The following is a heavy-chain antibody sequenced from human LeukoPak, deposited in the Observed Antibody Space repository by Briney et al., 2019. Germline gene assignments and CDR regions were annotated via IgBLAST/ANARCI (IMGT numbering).Heavy chain of an antibody. J-gene: IGHJ4*02. V-gene: IGHV4-59*01. D-gene: IGHD3-22*01. CDR3: ARRYGYYDSSGYYSTYYFDY. CDR1: GGSISSDY. Sequence: SETLSLTCTVSGGSISSDYWSWIRQPPGKGLEWHGYIYYSGSTNYNPSLKSRVTISVDTSKTQFSLKLSSVTAAETAVYYCARRYGYYDSSGYYSTYYFDYWGQGTLVTVSS. CDR2: IYYSGST.